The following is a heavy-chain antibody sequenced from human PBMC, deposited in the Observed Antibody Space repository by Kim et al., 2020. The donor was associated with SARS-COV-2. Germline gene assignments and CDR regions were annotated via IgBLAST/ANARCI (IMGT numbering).Heavy chain of an antibody. CDR3: ANGMQSSGWPY. D-gene: IGHD6-19*01. CDR2: ISGSGGST. CDR1: GFTFSSYA. V-gene: IGHV3-23*01. J-gene: IGHJ4*02. Sequence: GGSLRPSCAASGFTFSSYAMSWVRQAPGKGLEWVSAISGSGGSTYYADSVKGRFTISRDNSKNTLYLQMNSLRAEDTAVYYCANGMQSSGWPYWGQGTLVTVSS.